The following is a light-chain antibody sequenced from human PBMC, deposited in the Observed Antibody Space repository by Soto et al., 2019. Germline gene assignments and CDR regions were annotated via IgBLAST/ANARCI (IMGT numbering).Light chain of an antibody. CDR2: EVR. J-gene: IGLJ2*01. CDR1: SSVIGSYNF. Sequence: QSVLTQPPSASGSPGQSVTISCTGTSSVIGSYNFVSWYQQHPGKAPKVMLYEVRKRPSGVPDRFSGSKSGNTASLTVSGLQADDEADYYCTSYAGGNILVFGGGTKLTVL. V-gene: IGLV2-8*01. CDR3: TSYAGGNILV.